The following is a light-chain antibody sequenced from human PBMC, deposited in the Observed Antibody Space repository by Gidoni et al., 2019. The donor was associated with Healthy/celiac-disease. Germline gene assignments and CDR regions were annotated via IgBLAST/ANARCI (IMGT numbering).Light chain of an antibody. Sequence: SSELTPYPAVSVALGQTVRITCQGDSLRSYYASRYQQKPGQAPVLVIYGKNNRPSGIPDRFSGSSSGNTASLTITGAQAEDEADYYCNSRDSSGNHLRVFGGGTKLTVL. J-gene: IGLJ2*01. CDR3: NSRDSSGNHLRV. CDR2: GKN. CDR1: SLRSYY. V-gene: IGLV3-19*01.